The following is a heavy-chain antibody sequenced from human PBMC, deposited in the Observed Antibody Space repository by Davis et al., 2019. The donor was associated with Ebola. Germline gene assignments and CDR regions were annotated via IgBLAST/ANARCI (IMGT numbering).Heavy chain of an antibody. Sequence: GESLKISCAASGFTFSSYAMSWVRQAPGKGLEWVAVIFSGGWPYYADSVKGRFTISRDTSDNTVSLHMDRLSPEDTAVYYCAKDFFDNGGYYYLAFGVWGQGTTVTVSS. J-gene: IGHJ3*01. CDR2: IFSGGWP. V-gene: IGHV3-23*03. CDR3: AKDFFDNGGYYYLAFGV. D-gene: IGHD3-22*01. CDR1: GFTFSSYA.